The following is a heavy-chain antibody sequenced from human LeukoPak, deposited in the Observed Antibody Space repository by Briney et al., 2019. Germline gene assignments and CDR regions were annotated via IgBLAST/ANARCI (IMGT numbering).Heavy chain of an antibody. Sequence: GGSLRLSCAASGFTFSNYWMHWVRQAPGQGLVWVSRINSDGSSTSYADSVKGRFTISRDNAKNTLYLQMSSLRAEDTAVYYCATLADPVGYWGQGTLFTVSS. CDR2: INSDGSST. V-gene: IGHV3-74*01. CDR3: ATLADPVGY. J-gene: IGHJ4*02. CDR1: GFTFSNYW. D-gene: IGHD6-13*01.